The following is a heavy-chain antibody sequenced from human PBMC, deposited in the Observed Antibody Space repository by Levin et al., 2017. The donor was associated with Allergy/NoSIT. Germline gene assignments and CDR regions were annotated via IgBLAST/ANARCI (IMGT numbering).Heavy chain of an antibody. CDR3: ARDRGGGPEYYDSSGPRGTFFDY. D-gene: IGHD3-22*01. CDR2: ISSSSSTI. J-gene: IGHJ4*02. CDR1: GFTFSSYS. Sequence: GESLKISCAASGFTFSSYSMNWVRQAPGKGLEWVSYISSSSSTIYYADSVKGRFTISRDNAKNSLYLQMNSLRAEDTAVYYCARDRGGGPEYYDSSGPRGTFFDYWGQGTLVTVSS. V-gene: IGHV3-48*01.